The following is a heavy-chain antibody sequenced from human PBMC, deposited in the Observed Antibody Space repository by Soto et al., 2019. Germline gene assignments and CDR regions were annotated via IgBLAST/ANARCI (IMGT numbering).Heavy chain of an antibody. CDR2: ISAGGDKT. CDR1: GLTFSSHV. V-gene: IGHV3-23*01. Sequence: EVQLLESGGGLVQPGGSLRLSCAASGLTFSSHVMGWVRQTPGKGLEWVSSISAGGDKTYYADSVKGRFTISRDNFKNTLFLQMNSLRAEDTAIYYCGRATGGVDPFDCWGQGTLVTVSS. D-gene: IGHD2-15*01. J-gene: IGHJ4*02. CDR3: GRATGGVDPFDC.